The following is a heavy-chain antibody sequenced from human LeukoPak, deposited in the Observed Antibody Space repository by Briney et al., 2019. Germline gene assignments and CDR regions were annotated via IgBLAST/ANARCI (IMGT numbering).Heavy chain of an antibody. Sequence: ASVKVSCKASDYTFTSSGISWVRQAPGQGLEWMGWISAYNGNARYAQKFQDRVTMTTVTSTSTAYMEPRSLRSDDTAVYYCARTRALDTSGSAYFDYWGQGTLVTVSS. D-gene: IGHD3-22*01. CDR2: ISAYNGNA. CDR1: DYTFTSSG. V-gene: IGHV1-18*01. J-gene: IGHJ4*02. CDR3: ARTRALDTSGSAYFDY.